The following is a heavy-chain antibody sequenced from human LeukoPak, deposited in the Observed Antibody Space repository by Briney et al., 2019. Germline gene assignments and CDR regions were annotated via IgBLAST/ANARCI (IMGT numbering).Heavy chain of an antibody. Sequence: PGGSLRLSRAASGFTFSSYAMHWVRQAPGKGLEWVAVISHEGSNKYYADSVKGRFTISRDNSKNTLYLQMNSLRAEDTAVYYCARANRVIPLDYWGQGTLVTVSS. CDR1: GFTFSSYA. D-gene: IGHD2-21*01. J-gene: IGHJ4*02. CDR2: ISHEGSNK. CDR3: ARANRVIPLDY. V-gene: IGHV3-30-3*01.